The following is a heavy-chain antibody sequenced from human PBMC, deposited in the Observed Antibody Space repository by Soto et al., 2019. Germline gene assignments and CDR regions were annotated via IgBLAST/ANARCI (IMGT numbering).Heavy chain of an antibody. CDR2: IIPIFGTA. D-gene: IGHD2-15*01. CDR3: ARDRTVVTAGYYYHYGMDV. CDR1: GGTFSSYA. J-gene: IGHJ6*02. V-gene: IGHV1-69*01. Sequence: QVQLVQSGAEVKKPGSSVKVSCKASGGTFSSYAISWVRQAPGQGLEWMGGIIPIFGTANYAQKFQGRVTITADESTSTAYMELSSLRSEDTAVYYCARDRTVVTAGYYYHYGMDVWGQGTTVTVSS.